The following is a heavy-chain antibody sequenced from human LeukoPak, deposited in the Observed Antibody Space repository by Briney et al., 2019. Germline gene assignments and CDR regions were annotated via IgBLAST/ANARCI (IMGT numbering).Heavy chain of an antibody. J-gene: IGHJ4*02. CDR1: GYIFTNFW. CDR2: IYAGESDT. CDR3: ARTHNSIMTTYNDH. V-gene: IGHV5-51*01. Sequence: GESLTISCKGSGYIFTNFWIGWVGQMPGKGLEWIGIIYAGESDTRYSPTFQGRVTMSVDRSISTAYLQWSSLKTSDTAIYYCARTHNSIMTTYNDHWGQGTLVTVSS. D-gene: IGHD5-24*01.